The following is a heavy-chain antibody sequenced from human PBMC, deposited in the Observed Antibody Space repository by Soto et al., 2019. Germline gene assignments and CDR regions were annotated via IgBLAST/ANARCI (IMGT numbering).Heavy chain of an antibody. CDR2: ISYDGNNK. D-gene: IGHD3-3*01. CDR1: GFTFSSYG. Sequence: GGSLRLSCASSGFTFSSYGMRWVRQDPDKGLEWGAVISYDGNNKYYTDSVKGRCTISRDNSKDTLYLQMNSLRGEDTAVYYCAKDLLDFCSGYYTGSVIWFGPGGQGTLVTVSS. V-gene: IGHV3-30*18. J-gene: IGHJ5*02. CDR3: AKDLLDFCSGYYTGSVIWFGP.